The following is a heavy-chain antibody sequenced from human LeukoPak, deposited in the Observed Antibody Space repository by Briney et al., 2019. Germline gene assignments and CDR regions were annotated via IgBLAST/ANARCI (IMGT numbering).Heavy chain of an antibody. Sequence: GGSLRLSCAASGLSFGAHAMHWVRQAPGMGLEWVSGVGGGGQRTHYADSVKGRFTISRDNSKNTLYLQMNSLRAEDTAVYYCAKDRGYYVDTGAINFWGQGTLVTVSS. D-gene: IGHD2-15*01. CDR1: GLSFGAHA. CDR3: AKDRGYYVDTGAINF. CDR2: VGGGGQRT. J-gene: IGHJ4*02. V-gene: IGHV3-23*01.